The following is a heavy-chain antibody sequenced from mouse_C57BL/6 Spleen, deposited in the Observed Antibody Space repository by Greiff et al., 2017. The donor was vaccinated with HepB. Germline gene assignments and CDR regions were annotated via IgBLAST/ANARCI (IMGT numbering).Heavy chain of an antibody. J-gene: IGHJ1*03. V-gene: IGHV3-6*01. Sequence: ESGPGLVKPSQSLSLTCSVTGYSITSGYYWNWIRQFPGNKLEWMGYISYDGSNNYNPSLKNRISITRDTSKNQFFLKLNSVTTEDTATYYCASATVVAFYWYFDVWGTGTTVTVSS. CDR3: ASATVVAFYWYFDV. CDR1: GYSITSGYY. D-gene: IGHD1-1*01. CDR2: ISYDGSN.